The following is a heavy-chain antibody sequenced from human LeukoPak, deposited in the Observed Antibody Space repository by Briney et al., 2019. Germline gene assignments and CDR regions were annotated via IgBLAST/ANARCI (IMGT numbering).Heavy chain of an antibody. J-gene: IGHJ4*02. CDR1: GDSIGSRDYY. CDR3: CGGSGTYYNFDY. Sequence: TLSLTCSVSGDSIGSRDYYWTWIRQHPGKALEWVGFISYTGNTYYNPSLRSRLNISIDTSKNQFSLRLSSATAADTAVYYCCGGSGTYYNFDYWGQGTLLTVSS. V-gene: IGHV4-31*03. CDR2: ISYTGNT. D-gene: IGHD3-10*01.